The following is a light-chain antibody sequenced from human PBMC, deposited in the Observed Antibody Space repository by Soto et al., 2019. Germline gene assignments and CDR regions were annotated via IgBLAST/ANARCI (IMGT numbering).Light chain of an antibody. CDR1: SSNIGAGYD. V-gene: IGLV1-40*01. CDR2: GNS. Sequence: QSVLTQPPSVSGAPGQRVTISCTGSSSNIGAGYDVHWYQQLPGTAPKLLIYGNSNRPSGVPDRFSGSKSGTSASLAITGLQVEDDTDYYYQSYDSSLSGGVFGGGTKLTVL. J-gene: IGLJ3*02. CDR3: QSYDSSLSGGV.